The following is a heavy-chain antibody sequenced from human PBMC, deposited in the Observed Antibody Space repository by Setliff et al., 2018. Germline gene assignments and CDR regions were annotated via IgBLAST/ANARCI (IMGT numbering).Heavy chain of an antibody. D-gene: IGHD3-22*01. V-gene: IGHV3-48*01. Sequence: GGSLRLSCAASGFNFNIYSLSWVRQAPGTGLEWVSFIRSFSSAIYYADSVKGRFTISRDDAKNSLYLQMSSLRAEDTAVYYCARGRPDYHYDSSGPSYYYYMDVWGAGTTVTVSS. CDR3: ARGRPDYHYDSSGPSYYYYMDV. CDR2: IRSFSSAI. J-gene: IGHJ6*03. CDR1: GFNFNIYS.